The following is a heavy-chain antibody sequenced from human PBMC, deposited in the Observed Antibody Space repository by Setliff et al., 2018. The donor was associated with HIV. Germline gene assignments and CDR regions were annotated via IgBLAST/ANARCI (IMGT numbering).Heavy chain of an antibody. CDR2: IYYSGNT. V-gene: IGHV4-39*07. J-gene: IGHJ4*02. CDR1: GGSISSSSYY. CDR3: TREADTTSCP. Sequence: PSETLSLTCTVSGGSISSSSYYWGWIRQPPGKGLEWIGSIYYSGNTNYSPSLKSRITMSRDTSKNQFSLKLSSVTAADTAVYYCTREADTTSCPWGRGTLVTVSS. D-gene: IGHD4-17*01.